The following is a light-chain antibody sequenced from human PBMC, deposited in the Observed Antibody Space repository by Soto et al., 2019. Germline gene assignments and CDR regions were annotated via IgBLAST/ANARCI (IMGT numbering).Light chain of an antibody. V-gene: IGKV3D-15*01. Sequence: ETVMTQSPATPSVSPGERATLSCRASQSVRTKLAWYQQKPGQAPRLLIYGASSRATGIPARFSGSGSGTEFTLTISSLQSEDSGVYYCQQYNKWPAEITFGQGTRLEIK. CDR2: GAS. CDR1: QSVRTK. CDR3: QQYNKWPAEIT. J-gene: IGKJ5*01.